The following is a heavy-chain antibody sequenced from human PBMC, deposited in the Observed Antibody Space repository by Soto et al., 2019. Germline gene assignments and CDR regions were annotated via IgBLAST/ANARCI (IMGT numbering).Heavy chain of an antibody. V-gene: IGHV3-23*01. CDR3: ANPLMDCDTTRCHYSSDS. J-gene: IGHJ4*02. Sequence: PGGSLRLSCAASGFPFRSYAMSWVRQAPGKGLEWVSVISGSGTITYYADSVKGRFTISRDNSKNTLYLQMNSLRAEDTAVYYCANPLMDCDTTRCHYSSDSWRPGTLIPVS. CDR1: GFPFRSYA. CDR2: ISGSGTIT. D-gene: IGHD2-2*01.